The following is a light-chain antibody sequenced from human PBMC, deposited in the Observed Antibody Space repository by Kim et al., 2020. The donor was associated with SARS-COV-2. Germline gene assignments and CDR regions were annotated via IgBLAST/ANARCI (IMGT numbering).Light chain of an antibody. J-gene: IGLJ3*02. V-gene: IGLV2-11*01. CDR1: SSDVGGYNY. CDR3: CSYAGSYTWV. CDR2: DVI. Sequence: QSALTQPRSVSGSPGQSVTISCTGTSSDVGGYNYVSWYQQHPRKAPKVMIYDVIKRPSGVPDRFSGSKSANTASLTISGLQAEDEADYYCCSYAGSYTWVFGGGTQLTVL.